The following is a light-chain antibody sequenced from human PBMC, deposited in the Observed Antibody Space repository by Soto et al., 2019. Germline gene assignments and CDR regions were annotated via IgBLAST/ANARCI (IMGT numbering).Light chain of an antibody. J-gene: IGLJ2*01. V-gene: IGLV1-47*01. CDR1: SSNIGRNY. CDR3: ATWDDSLGGPV. CDR2: RDN. Sequence: QSVLTQTPSVSGTPGQRVNISCSGSSSNIGRNYVYWYHQFPGTAPKLLIYRDNERPSWVPDRFSGSKSGTSASLAISGLRSGDEADYHCATWDDSLGGPVFGGGTKLTVL.